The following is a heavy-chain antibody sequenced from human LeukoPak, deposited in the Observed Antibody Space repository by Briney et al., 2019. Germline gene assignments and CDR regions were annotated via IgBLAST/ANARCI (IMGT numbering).Heavy chain of an antibody. J-gene: IGHJ5*02. V-gene: IGHV3-48*02. CDR3: ASTIGYCSSTSCYYWFDP. CDR2: ISSSSSTI. D-gene: IGHD2-2*01. CDR1: GFTFSNFN. Sequence: GGSLRLSCDASGFTFSNFNMNWVRQAPGKGLEWVSYISSSSSTIYYADSVKGRFTISRDNAKNSLYLQMNSLRDEDTAVYYCASTIGYCSSTSCYYWFDPWGQGTLVTVSS.